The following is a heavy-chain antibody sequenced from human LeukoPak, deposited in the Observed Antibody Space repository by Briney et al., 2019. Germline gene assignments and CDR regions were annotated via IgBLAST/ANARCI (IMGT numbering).Heavy chain of an antibody. CDR2: ISAYNGNT. CDR3: ARVPNYYDSSGYSLNDAFDI. V-gene: IGHV1-18*01. J-gene: IGHJ3*02. D-gene: IGHD3-22*01. CDR1: GYTFTSYG. Sequence: ASVKVSCKASGYTFTSYGISWVRQAPGQGLEWMGWISAYNGNTNYAQKLQGRVTMTTDTSTSTVYMELSSLRSEDTAVYYCARVPNYYDSSGYSLNDAFDIWGQGTMVTVPS.